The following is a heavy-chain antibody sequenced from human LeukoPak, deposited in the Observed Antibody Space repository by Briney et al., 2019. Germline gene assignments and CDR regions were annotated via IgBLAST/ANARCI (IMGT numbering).Heavy chain of an antibody. J-gene: IGHJ4*02. CDR1: GFTFSNAW. V-gene: IGHV3-15*01. CDR3: TTDFNDFWSGYYPTYYFDY. CDR2: IKSKTDGGTT. D-gene: IGHD3-3*01. Sequence: GGSLRLSCAASGFTFSNAWMSWVRQAPGKGLEWVGRIKSKTDGGTTDYAAPVKGRFTISRDDSKNTLYLQMNSLKTEDTAVYYCTTDFNDFWSGYYPTYYFDYWGQGTLVTVSS.